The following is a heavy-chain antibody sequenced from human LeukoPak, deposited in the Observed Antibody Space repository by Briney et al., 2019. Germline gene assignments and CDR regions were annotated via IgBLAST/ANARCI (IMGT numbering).Heavy chain of an antibody. V-gene: IGHV1-2*02. CDR1: GYTFTGYY. CDR3: ARVTNDFWSGYYYFDY. Sequence: GASVKVSCKASGYTFTGYYMHWVRQAPGQGLEWMGWINPNSGGTNYAQKFQGRVTMTRDTSISTAYMELSRLRSDDTAVYYCARVTNDFWSGYYYFDYWGQGTLVTVSS. CDR2: INPNSGGT. J-gene: IGHJ4*02. D-gene: IGHD3-3*01.